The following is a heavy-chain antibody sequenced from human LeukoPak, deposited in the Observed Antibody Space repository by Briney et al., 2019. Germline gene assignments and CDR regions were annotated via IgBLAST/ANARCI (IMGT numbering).Heavy chain of an antibody. CDR3: ARDPHLYSSSWYVFDY. CDR1: GFTFSSYS. CDR2: ISSSSSYI. Sequence: GGSLILSCAASGFTFSSYSMNWVRQAPGKGLEWVSSISSSSSYIYYADPVKGRFTISRDNAKNSLYLQMNSLRAEDTAVYYCARDPHLYSSSWYVFDYWGQGTLVTVSS. V-gene: IGHV3-21*01. J-gene: IGHJ4*02. D-gene: IGHD6-13*01.